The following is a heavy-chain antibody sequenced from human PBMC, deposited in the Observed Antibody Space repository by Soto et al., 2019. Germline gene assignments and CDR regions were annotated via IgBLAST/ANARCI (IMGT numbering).Heavy chain of an antibody. CDR1: GFTFDDYA. V-gene: IGHV3-9*01. CDR2: ISWNSGSI. D-gene: IGHD4-17*01. J-gene: IGHJ1*01. Sequence: GGSLRLSCAASGFTFDDYAMHWVRQAPGKGLEWVSGISWNSGSIGYADSVKGRFTISRDNAKNSLYLQMNSLRAEDTALYYCAKGAMGITTVTTDYFQHWGQGTLVTVSS. CDR3: AKGAMGITTVTTDYFQH.